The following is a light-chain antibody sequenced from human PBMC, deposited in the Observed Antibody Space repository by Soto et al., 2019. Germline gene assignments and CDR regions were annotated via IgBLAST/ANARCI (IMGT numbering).Light chain of an antibody. V-gene: IGLV2-14*01. J-gene: IGLJ3*02. Sequence: QSALTQPASVSGSLGQSITISCTGTSSDVGAYNFVAWYQQRPGKGPKLMIYEVSNRPSGVSNRFSGFKSGSTASLIISGLQAEDEADYYCSSYTTRSILVFGGGTKLTV. CDR3: SSYTTRSILV. CDR2: EVS. CDR1: SSDVGAYNF.